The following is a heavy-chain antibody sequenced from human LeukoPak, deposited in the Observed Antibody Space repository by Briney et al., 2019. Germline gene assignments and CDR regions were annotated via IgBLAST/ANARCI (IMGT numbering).Heavy chain of an antibody. Sequence: GGSLRFSCAASGFTFSSYWMSWVRQAPGKGLEWVANIKQDGSEKYYVDSVKGRFTISRDNAKNSLYLQMNSLRAEDTAVYYCARVTMIVVVDAFDIWAQGTMVTVSS. CDR3: ARVTMIVVVDAFDI. V-gene: IGHV3-7*01. D-gene: IGHD3-22*01. CDR2: IKQDGSEK. J-gene: IGHJ3*02. CDR1: GFTFSSYW.